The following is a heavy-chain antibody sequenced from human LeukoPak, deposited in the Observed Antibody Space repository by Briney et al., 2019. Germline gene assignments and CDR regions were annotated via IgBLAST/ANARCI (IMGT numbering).Heavy chain of an antibody. CDR1: GGSISSGDYY. CDR3: ASFIPAAILGFQH. D-gene: IGHD2-2*01. V-gene: IGHV4-30-4*08. Sequence: SETLSLTCTVSGGSISSGDYYWSWIRQPPGKGLEWIGYIYYSGSTYYNPSLKSRVTISVDTSKNQFSLKLSSVTGADTAVYYCASFIPAAILGFQHWGQGTLVTVSS. CDR2: IYYSGST. J-gene: IGHJ1*01.